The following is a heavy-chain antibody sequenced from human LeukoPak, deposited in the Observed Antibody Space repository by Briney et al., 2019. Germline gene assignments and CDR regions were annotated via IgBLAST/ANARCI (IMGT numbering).Heavy chain of an antibody. J-gene: IGHJ4*02. D-gene: IGHD2-21*01. Sequence: GGSLRLSCAASGFTFSSYSMRWVRQAPGKGLEWVSSISSSSSYIYYADSVKGRFTISRDNAKNSLYLQMNSLRAEDTAVYYCARDGAYCGGDCYPYYFDYWGQGTLVTVSS. V-gene: IGHV3-21*01. CDR1: GFTFSSYS. CDR2: ISSSSSYI. CDR3: ARDGAYCGGDCYPYYFDY.